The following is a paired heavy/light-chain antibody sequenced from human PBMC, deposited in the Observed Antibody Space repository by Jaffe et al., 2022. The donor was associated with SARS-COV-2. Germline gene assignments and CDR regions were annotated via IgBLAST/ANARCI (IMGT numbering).Light chain of an antibody. CDR3: SSYTSSSFPYV. J-gene: IGLJ1*01. Sequence: QSALTQPASVSGSPGQSITISCTGTSSDVGGYNYVSWYQQHPGKAPKLMIYEVSNRPSGVPDRFSGSKSGNTASLTISGLQAEDEADYYCSSYTSSSFPYVFGTGTKVTVL. CDR1: SSDVGGYNY. V-gene: IGLV2-14*01. CDR2: EVS.
Heavy chain of an antibody. V-gene: IGHV3-11*01. D-gene: IGHD6-13*01. J-gene: IGHJ6*02. CDR1: GFTFSDYY. CDR2: ISSSGSTI. Sequence: QVQLVESGGGLVKPGGSLRLSCAASGFTFSDYYMSWIRQAPGKGLEWVSYISSSGSTIYYADSVKGRFTISRDNAKNSLYLQMNSLRAEDTAVYYCARDLLRTFSSSWSFRGGHGMDVWGQGTTVTVSS. CDR3: ARDLLRTFSSSWSFRGGHGMDV.